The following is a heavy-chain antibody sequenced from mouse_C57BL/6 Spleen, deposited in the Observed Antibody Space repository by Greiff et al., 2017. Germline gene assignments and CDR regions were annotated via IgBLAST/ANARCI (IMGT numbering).Heavy chain of an antibody. CDR2: IYPGDGDT. CDR1: GYAFSSSW. D-gene: IGHD2-3*01. CDR3: ASDDGYYNFDY. Sequence: QVQLQQSGPELVKPGASVTISCKASGYAFSSSWMNWVKQRPGKGLEWIGRIYPGDGDTNYNGKFKGKATLTADKSSSTAYMQLSSLTSEDSAVYFCASDDGYYNFDYWGQGTTLTVSS. J-gene: IGHJ2*01. V-gene: IGHV1-82*01.